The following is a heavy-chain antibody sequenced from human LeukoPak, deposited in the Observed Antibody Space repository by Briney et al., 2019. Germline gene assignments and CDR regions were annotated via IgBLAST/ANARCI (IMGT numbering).Heavy chain of an antibody. V-gene: IGHV4-34*01. CDR1: GGSFSGYY. Sequence: SETLSLTCAVYGGSFSGYYWSWIRQPPGKGLEWIGEINHSGSTNYNPSLKSRVTISVDTSKNQFSLKLGSVTAADTAVYYCARFRSTYYYGSGSYSSGMDVWGKGTTVTVSS. CDR3: ARFRSTYYYGSGSYSSGMDV. D-gene: IGHD3-10*01. CDR2: INHSGST. J-gene: IGHJ6*04.